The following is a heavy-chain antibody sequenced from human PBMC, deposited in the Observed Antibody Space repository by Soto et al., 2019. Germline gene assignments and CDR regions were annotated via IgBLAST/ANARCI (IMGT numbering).Heavy chain of an antibody. CDR3: ARLIEVANTGNFFDY. D-gene: IGHD6-19*01. V-gene: IGHV1-3*01. J-gene: IGHJ4*02. CDR2: INAGNGYT. Sequence: ASVNVSCKASGYAFTKFAMHWVRQAPGQSLEWMGYINAGNGYTQYSQKFLGRVTITRDTSASSAYMELSSLRSEDTAVYYCARLIEVANTGNFFDYWGQGTGVTVSS. CDR1: GYAFTKFA.